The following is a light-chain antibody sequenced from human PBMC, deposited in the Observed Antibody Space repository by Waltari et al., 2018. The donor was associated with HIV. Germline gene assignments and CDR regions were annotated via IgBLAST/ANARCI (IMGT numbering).Light chain of an antibody. CDR3: QSYDSSLSAWV. V-gene: IGLV1-40*01. J-gene: IGLJ3*02. Sequence: QPVLTQPPSVSGAPGLGVTVSCTGSGSNIGEGYDVHWYQQLPGTAPKLLTYGNINRPSGVPDRFAASKSGTSVSLAITGLQPEDEADYYCQSYDSSLSAWVFGGGTKLTVL. CDR2: GNI. CDR1: GSNIGEGYD.